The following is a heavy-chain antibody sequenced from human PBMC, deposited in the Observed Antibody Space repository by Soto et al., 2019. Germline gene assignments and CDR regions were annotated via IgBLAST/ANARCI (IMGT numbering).Heavy chain of an antibody. Sequence: GGSLRLSCAASGFTFSAYWMHWVRQVPGKGLVWVSRINGDGSSTSYADSVKGRFTISRDNAKNTLYLQMNSLRAEDSAVYYCAVQVHCSGGDCYVSGHVDYWGQGTQVTVSS. V-gene: IGHV3-74*01. CDR3: AVQVHCSGGDCYVSGHVDY. J-gene: IGHJ4*02. CDR2: INGDGSST. D-gene: IGHD2-21*01. CDR1: GFTFSAYW.